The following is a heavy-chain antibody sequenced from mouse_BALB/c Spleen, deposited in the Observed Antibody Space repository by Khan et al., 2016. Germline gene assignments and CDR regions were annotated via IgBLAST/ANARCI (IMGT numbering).Heavy chain of an antibody. CDR2: ISYSGST. D-gene: IGHD1-1*01. CDR3: EKYYDKSYPAGFAY. CDR1: GFSITSDYA. V-gene: IGHV3-2*02. J-gene: IGHJ3*01. Sequence: VQLKQSGPGLVKPSQSLSLTCTVTGFSITSDYAWNWIRQFPGNKLEWMGYISYSGSTSYNPSLKSRISITRDTSKNQFFLQLNSVPTEDTDTDYWEKYYDKSYPAGFAYWGQGTLVTVCA.